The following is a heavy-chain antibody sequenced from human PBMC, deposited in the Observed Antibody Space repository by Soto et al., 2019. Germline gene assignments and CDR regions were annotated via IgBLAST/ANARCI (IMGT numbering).Heavy chain of an antibody. CDR1: GGSISSYY. J-gene: IGHJ6*03. D-gene: IGHD6-13*01. CDR2: IYYSGST. V-gene: IGHV4-59*01. Sequence: SETLSLTCTVSGGSISSYYWSWIRQPPGKGLEWIGYIYYSGSTNYNPSLKSRVTISVDTSKNQFSLKLSSVTAADTAVYYCARGEGIAAAVTGYYYYMDVWGKGTTVTVSS. CDR3: ARGEGIAAAVTGYYYYMDV.